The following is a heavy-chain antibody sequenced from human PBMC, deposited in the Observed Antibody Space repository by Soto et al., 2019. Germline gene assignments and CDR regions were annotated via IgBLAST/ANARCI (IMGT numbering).Heavy chain of an antibody. J-gene: IGHJ4*02. V-gene: IGHV3-23*01. D-gene: IGHD4-17*01. CDR3: AKVFRATVTISSNFDY. Sequence: GGSLRLSCAASGFTFSSYGMHWVRQAPGKGLEWVSTISGSGATTFYADSVKGRFTISRDNSKNTLYVDVNSLGAEDTAVYYCAKVFRATVTISSNFDYWGRGTLVTVSS. CDR1: GFTFSSYG. CDR2: ISGSGATT.